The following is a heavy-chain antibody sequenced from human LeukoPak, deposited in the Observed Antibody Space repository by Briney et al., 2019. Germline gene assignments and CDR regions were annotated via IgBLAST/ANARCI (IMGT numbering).Heavy chain of an antibody. D-gene: IGHD6-19*01. Sequence: SETLSLTCTVSGGSISSSSYYWGWICQPPGKGLEWIGCIYYSGSTYYNPSLKSRVTISVDTSKNQFSLKLSSVTAADTAVYYCARVGPVAGGYYYYYMDGWGKGTTVTVSS. CDR3: ARVGPVAGGYYYYYMDG. J-gene: IGHJ6*03. CDR1: GGSISSSSYY. CDR2: IYYSGST. V-gene: IGHV4-39*07.